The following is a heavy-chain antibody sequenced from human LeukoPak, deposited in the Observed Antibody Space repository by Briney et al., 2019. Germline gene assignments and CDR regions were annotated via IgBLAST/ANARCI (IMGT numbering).Heavy chain of an antibody. CDR1: GLTFSSYA. V-gene: IGHV3-23*01. Sequence: PGGSLRLSCAHSGLTFSSYAGKSGRQAPGKGLEWVSAITGSGDSTYYTDSVKGRFTISRDNSKNTLYLQMNSLRADDTAVYYCAKPETANDAIYRWGQGTTVTVSS. J-gene: IGHJ3*01. CDR2: ITGSGDST. CDR3: AKPETANDAIYR.